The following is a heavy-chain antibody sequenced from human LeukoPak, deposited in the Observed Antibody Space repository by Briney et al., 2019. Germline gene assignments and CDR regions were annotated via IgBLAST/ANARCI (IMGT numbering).Heavy chain of an antibody. CDR3: ARGGHSSAFFDY. D-gene: IGHD3-22*01. CDR1: GFTFSIYA. J-gene: IGHJ4*02. V-gene: IGHV3-23*01. Sequence: GGSLRLSCAASGFTFSIYAMSWVRQAPGKGLEWVSTISGSGGSTYYADSVRGRFTISRDSSKNTLYLQMKSLRAEDPAVYSCARGGHSSAFFDYWGQGTLVTVSS. CDR2: ISGSGGST.